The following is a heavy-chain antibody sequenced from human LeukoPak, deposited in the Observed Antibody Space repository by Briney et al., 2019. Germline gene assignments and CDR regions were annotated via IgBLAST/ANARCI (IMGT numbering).Heavy chain of an antibody. Sequence: PSETLSLTCAVSGGSISSGGYSWGWIRQPPGKGLEWIGYIYHSGSTYYNPSLKSRVTISVDRSKNQFSLKLSSVTAADTAVYYCARGFWDSSGYYFDYWGQGTLVTVSS. J-gene: IGHJ4*02. D-gene: IGHD3-22*01. CDR3: ARGFWDSSGYYFDY. CDR1: GGSISSGGYS. V-gene: IGHV4-30-2*01. CDR2: IYHSGST.